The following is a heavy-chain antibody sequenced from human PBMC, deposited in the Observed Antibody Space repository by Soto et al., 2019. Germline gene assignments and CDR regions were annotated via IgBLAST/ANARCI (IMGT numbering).Heavy chain of an antibody. CDR3: ARDRGRVPRLYYFDY. CDR2: INHSGST. V-gene: IGHV4-34*01. CDR1: GGSFSGYY. D-gene: IGHD3-10*01. J-gene: IGHJ4*02. Sequence: QVQLQQWGAGLLKPSETLSLTCAVYGGSFSGYYWSWIRQPPGKGLEWIGEINHSGSTNYNPSLKSRVTISVDTSKNQFSLKLSSVTAADTAVYYCARDRGRVPRLYYFDYWGQGTLVTVSS.